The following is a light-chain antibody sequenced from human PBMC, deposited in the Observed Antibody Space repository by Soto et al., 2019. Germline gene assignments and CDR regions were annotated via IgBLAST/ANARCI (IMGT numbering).Light chain of an antibody. V-gene: IGLV2-14*01. J-gene: IGLJ1*01. CDR1: SSDVGGYNY. CDR2: EVS. CDR3: SSYTSSSTPRYV. Sequence: QSALTQPASVSLSPGQSITISCTGTSSDVGGYNYVSWYQQHPGKAPKLMIYEVSNRPSGVSNRFSGSKSGNTASLTISGLQAEDEADYYCSSYTSSSTPRYVFGTGTKVTVL.